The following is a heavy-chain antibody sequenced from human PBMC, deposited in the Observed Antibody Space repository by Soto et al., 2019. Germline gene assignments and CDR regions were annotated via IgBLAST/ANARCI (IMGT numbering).Heavy chain of an antibody. Sequence: ASVKVSCKASGYTFTGYYMHWVRQAPGQGLEWMGWINPNSGGTNYAQKFQGWVTMTRDTSISTAYMELSRLRSDDTAVYYCARDLTMVRGVTNYYYYYGMDVWGQGTTVTVSS. J-gene: IGHJ6*02. D-gene: IGHD3-10*01. CDR3: ARDLTMVRGVTNYYYYYGMDV. CDR2: INPNSGGT. CDR1: GYTFTGYY. V-gene: IGHV1-2*04.